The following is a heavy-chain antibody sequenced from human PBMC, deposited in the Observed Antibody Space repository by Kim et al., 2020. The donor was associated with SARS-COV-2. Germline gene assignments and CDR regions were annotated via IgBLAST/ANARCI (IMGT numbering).Heavy chain of an antibody. D-gene: IGHD2-2*01. V-gene: IGHV1-46*01. Sequence: YAQKFQGGVTMTRDTSTSTVYMELSSLRSEDTAVYYCARDYGVPAAPFDYWGQGTLVTVSS. J-gene: IGHJ4*02. CDR3: ARDYGVPAAPFDY.